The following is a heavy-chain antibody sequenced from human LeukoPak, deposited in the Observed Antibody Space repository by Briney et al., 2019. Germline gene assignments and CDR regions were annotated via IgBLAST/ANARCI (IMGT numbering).Heavy chain of an antibody. CDR1: GGSISSYY. Sequence: PSETLSLTCTVPGGSISSYYWSWIRQPPRKGLEWIGQIYYSGSTNYNPSLKSRVTISVDTSKNQFSLKLSSVTAADTAVYYCARWYKYSSSGSPVNWFDPWGQGTLVTVSS. CDR2: IYYSGST. D-gene: IGHD6-6*01. J-gene: IGHJ5*02. V-gene: IGHV4-59*01. CDR3: ARWYKYSSSGSPVNWFDP.